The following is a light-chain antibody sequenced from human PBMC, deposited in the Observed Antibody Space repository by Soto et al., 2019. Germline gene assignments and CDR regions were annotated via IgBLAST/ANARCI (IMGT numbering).Light chain of an antibody. CDR2: PAS. CDR3: QQSYSNLWT. Sequence: DIQMTQSPSTLAASLGDRVTITCRASQTISNWLAWYQQKQGKAPKLLIYPASSLQSGVPSRFSGSGSGTDFTLTISSLPPEDFETYYCQQSYSNLWTFGQGTKVDIK. CDR1: QTISNW. V-gene: IGKV1-39*01. J-gene: IGKJ1*01.